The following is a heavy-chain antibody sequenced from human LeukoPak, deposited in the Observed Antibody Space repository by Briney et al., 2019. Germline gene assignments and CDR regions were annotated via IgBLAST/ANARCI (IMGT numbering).Heavy chain of an antibody. V-gene: IGHV4-38-2*02. Sequence: SETLSLTCSVSGFSITSGYRWAWIRRSPGKGLEWIGSIYHSGSAHYNPSLKSRVTISVDTSRNQFSLRLSSVTAADTAVYYCARDPRWLTPDCTSTSCYENYFDPWGQGTLVTVAS. CDR1: GFSITSGYR. D-gene: IGHD2-2*01. J-gene: IGHJ5*02. CDR2: IYHSGSA. CDR3: ARDPRWLTPDCTSTSCYENYFDP.